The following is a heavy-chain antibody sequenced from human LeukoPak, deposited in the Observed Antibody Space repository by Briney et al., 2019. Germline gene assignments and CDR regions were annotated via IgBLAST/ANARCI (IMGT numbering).Heavy chain of an antibody. D-gene: IGHD5-24*01. Sequence: PGRSLRLSCAASGFTFDDYAMHWVRQAPEKGLEWVSGISWNSGSIGYADSVKGRFTISRDNAKNSLYLQMNSLRAEDTALYYCAKALGWLQHDALDIWGQGTMVTVSS. V-gene: IGHV3-9*01. J-gene: IGHJ3*02. CDR1: GFTFDDYA. CDR3: AKALGWLQHDALDI. CDR2: ISWNSGSI.